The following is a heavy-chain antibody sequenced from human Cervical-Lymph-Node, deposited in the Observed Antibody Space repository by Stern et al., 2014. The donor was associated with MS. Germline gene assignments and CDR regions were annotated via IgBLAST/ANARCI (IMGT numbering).Heavy chain of an antibody. CDR1: GGA. J-gene: IGHJ5*02. CDR3: ARGTGDNWFDP. V-gene: IGHV1-69*17. Sequence: QVQLVQSGADVKKPGSAVRVSCKASGGASWLREVPGQGQESMGGINRPVGLPHYAQRLHGRLTITADTSRNTTYMELRSLRSDDTAVYYCARGTGDNWFDPWGQGTLVSVSS. CDR2: INRPVGLP. D-gene: IGHD3-10*01.